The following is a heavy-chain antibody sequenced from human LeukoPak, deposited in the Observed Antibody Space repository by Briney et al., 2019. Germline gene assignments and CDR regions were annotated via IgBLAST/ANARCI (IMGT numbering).Heavy chain of an antibody. CDR3: ARDQYYDFWSGYYLFDY. CDR1: GFTFDDYA. V-gene: IGHV3-9*01. D-gene: IGHD3-3*01. CDR2: ISWNSGSI. Sequence: GRSLRLSCAASGFTFDDYAMHWVRQAPGKGLEWVSGISWNSGSIGYADSVKGRFTISRDNAKNSLYLQMNSLRAEDTAVYYCARDQYYDFWSGYYLFDYWGQGTLVTVSS. J-gene: IGHJ4*02.